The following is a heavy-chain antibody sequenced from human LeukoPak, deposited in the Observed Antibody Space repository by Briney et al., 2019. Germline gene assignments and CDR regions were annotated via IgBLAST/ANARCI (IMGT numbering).Heavy chain of an antibody. CDR2: IRYDGGNK. Sequence: GGSLRLSCAASGFTFSSYGMHWVRQVPGKGLEWVAFIRYDGGNKYYADSVKGRFTISRDNSKNTLYLQMNSLGAEDTAVYYCAKDRVVSREPAAFDVWGRGTMVTVSS. V-gene: IGHV3-30*02. CDR1: GFTFSSYG. D-gene: IGHD2-15*01. CDR3: AKDRVVSREPAAFDV. J-gene: IGHJ3*01.